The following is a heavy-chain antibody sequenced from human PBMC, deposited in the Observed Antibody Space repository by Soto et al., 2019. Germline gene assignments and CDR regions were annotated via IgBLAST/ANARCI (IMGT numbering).Heavy chain of an antibody. CDR2: ISAYNGNS. D-gene: IGHD2-21*02. CDR1: GYTFTSNG. CDR3: ARDLAYCGGDCYPIDY. Sequence: QVQLVQSGAEVKKPGASVKVSCKASGYTFTSNGISWVRQAPGQGLEWMGWISAYNGNSNYAQKLQGRVTMTTDTSTSTAYMELRSLRSDDTAVYYCARDLAYCGGDCYPIDYWGQGTLVTVSS. V-gene: IGHV1-18*01. J-gene: IGHJ4*02.